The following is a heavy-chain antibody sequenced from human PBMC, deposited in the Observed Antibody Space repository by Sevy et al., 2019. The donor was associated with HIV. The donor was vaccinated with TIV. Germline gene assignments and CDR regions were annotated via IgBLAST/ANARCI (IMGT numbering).Heavy chain of an antibody. V-gene: IGHV3-49*04. J-gene: IGHJ4*02. CDR3: TRWSGSQSIFDF. D-gene: IGHD1-26*01. CDR1: GFTCGDYC. CDR2: IKSKAYGGTT. Sequence: GGSLRLSCTASGFTCGDYCMSWVRQAPGKGLEWISFIKSKAYGGTTGNAASVKGRFTISRDDSKSIAYLQMNNLQTEDTAVFFCTRWSGSQSIFDFWGRGTLVTVSS.